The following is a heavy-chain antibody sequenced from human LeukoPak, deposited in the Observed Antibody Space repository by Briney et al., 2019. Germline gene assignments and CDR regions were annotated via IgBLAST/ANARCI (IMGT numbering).Heavy chain of an antibody. D-gene: IGHD2-15*01. CDR2: ISGSGGTT. V-gene: IGHV3-23*01. Sequence: GGSLRLSCAVSGLTFSTYGMSWVRQAPGKGLEWVSTISGSGGTTYYADSVKGRFTISRDISKNTLYLQMNSLRAEDTAVYYCAKSGLNRFDYWGQGTLVTVSS. CDR3: AKSGLNRFDY. CDR1: GLTFSTYG. J-gene: IGHJ4*02.